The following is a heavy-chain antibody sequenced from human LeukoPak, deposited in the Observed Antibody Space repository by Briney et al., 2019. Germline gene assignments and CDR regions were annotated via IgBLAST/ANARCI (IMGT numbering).Heavy chain of an antibody. Sequence: GGSLRLSCAASGFTVSSNYMSWVRQAPGKGLEWISYISSSGSAIYYADSVKGRFTISRDNAKNSLYLQMNSLRAEDTAVFYCARERFYYASRGIDYWGQGTLVTVSS. D-gene: IGHD3-10*01. CDR3: ARERFYYASRGIDY. CDR2: ISSSGSAI. J-gene: IGHJ4*02. V-gene: IGHV3-11*04. CDR1: GFTVSSNY.